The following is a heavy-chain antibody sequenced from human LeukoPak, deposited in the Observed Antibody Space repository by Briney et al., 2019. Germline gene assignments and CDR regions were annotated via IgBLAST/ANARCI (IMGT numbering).Heavy chain of an antibody. CDR2: TGLSSSL. J-gene: IGHJ5*02. Sequence: GGSLRLSCAASGFSLSIYDMVWVRQAPGKGLEWIASTGLSSSLGYADSVKGRVTISRDNGENSVYLQMNSLRAEDTAMYFCARERSYCSGATCSLDLWGQGTLVTVSS. CDR3: ARERSYCSGATCSLDL. V-gene: IGHV3-21*01. D-gene: IGHD2-15*01. CDR1: GFSLSIYD.